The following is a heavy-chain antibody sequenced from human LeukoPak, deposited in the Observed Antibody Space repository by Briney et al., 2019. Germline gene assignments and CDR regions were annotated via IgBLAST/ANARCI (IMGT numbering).Heavy chain of an antibody. D-gene: IGHD2/OR15-2a*01. CDR3: SEGYFEPFAH. Sequence: SETLSLTCVVSGASVSSSHWNWIRQLPGKGLEWIGCLSYTGKTDYNPSLTSRVTISLDTSKNQVSLKLRFVAAADTAVYYCSEGYFEPFAHWGQGILVTVSS. CDR1: GASVSSSH. CDR2: LSYTGKT. J-gene: IGHJ4*02. V-gene: IGHV4-59*02.